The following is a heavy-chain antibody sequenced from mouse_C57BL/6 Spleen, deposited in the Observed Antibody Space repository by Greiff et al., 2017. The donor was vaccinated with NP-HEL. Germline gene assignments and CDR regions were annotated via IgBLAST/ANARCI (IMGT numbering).Heavy chain of an antibody. CDR1: GFTFSDYG. V-gene: IGHV5-17*01. Sequence: EVKVVESGGGLVKPGGSLKLSCAASGFTFSDYGMHWVRQAPEKGLEWIAYISRGSSTIYYADTVKGRFTISRDTAKNTLFLQMTSLRSEDSAMYYCARSYYFDYWGQGTTLTVSS. J-gene: IGHJ2*01. CDR3: ARSYYFDY. CDR2: ISRGSSTI.